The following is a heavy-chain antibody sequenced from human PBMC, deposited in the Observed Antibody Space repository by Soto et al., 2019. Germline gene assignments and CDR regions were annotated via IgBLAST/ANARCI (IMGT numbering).Heavy chain of an antibody. Sequence: GESLKISCEASGFSLNTYWIAWVRQMPGKGLEWMGAISPGDSDTRYSPSFQGQVNISADRSISIAYLQWDSLKVSDTGIYYCAASIFYYGMDVWGQGTTVTVSS. CDR1: GFSLNTYW. CDR2: ISPGDSDT. J-gene: IGHJ6*02. V-gene: IGHV5-51*01. CDR3: AASIFYYGMDV.